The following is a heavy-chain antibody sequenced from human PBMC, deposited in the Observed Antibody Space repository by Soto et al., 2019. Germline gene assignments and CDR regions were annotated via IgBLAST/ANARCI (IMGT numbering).Heavy chain of an antibody. CDR1: GFTFSSYA. CDR3: ARVDEKYYYDSSGYAV. CDR2: ISYDGSNK. D-gene: IGHD3-22*01. J-gene: IGHJ4*02. Sequence: GGSLRLSCAACGFTFSSYAMHWVRQAPGKGLEWVAVISYDGSNKYYADSVKGRFTISRDNSKNTLYLQMNSLRAEDTAVYYCARVDEKYYYDSSGYAVWGQGTLVTVSS. V-gene: IGHV3-30-3*01.